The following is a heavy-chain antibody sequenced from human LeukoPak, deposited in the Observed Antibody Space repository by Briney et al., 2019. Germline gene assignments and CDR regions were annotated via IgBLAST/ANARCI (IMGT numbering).Heavy chain of an antibody. D-gene: IGHD2-15*01. J-gene: IGHJ4*02. CDR1: GGSINGYY. V-gene: IGHV4-59*12. CDR2: FYSSGSA. Sequence: PSETLSLTCTVSGGSINGYYWCWMRQPPGKGLEWIGNFYSSGSANYNPSLKSRVTISVETSKNQFSLNLISVTAADTAVYYCARALNPLPGTYYFDYWGQGILVTVSS. CDR3: ARALNPLPGTYYFDY.